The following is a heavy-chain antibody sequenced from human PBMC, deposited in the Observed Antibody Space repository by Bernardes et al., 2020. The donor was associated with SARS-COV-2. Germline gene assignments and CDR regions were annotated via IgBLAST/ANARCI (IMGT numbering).Heavy chain of an antibody. Sequence: GGSLRLSCAASGFSFSSYGMSWVRQAPGKGLEWVSATVSSGGSTYYADSVKGRFTISRDNFKSTLYLQMNSLRADDSAVYYCAKGDDDNWRGWFDCWGQGTLVTVSS. J-gene: IGHJ4*02. D-gene: IGHD1-1*01. CDR1: GFSFSSYG. CDR3: AKGDDDNWRGWFDC. CDR2: TVSSGGST. V-gene: IGHV3-23*01.